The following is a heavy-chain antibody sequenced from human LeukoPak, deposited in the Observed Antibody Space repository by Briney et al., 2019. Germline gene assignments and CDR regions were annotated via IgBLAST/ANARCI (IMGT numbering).Heavy chain of an antibody. V-gene: IGHV3-48*04. Sequence: GGSLRLSCAVSGLTFSSYNMNWVRQAPGKGLEWVSYISNSGSMIYYADSVKGRFTLSRDNAKNTLYLQMNSLRAEDTAVYYCAREDYGDYHLDYWGQGTLVTVSS. J-gene: IGHJ4*02. D-gene: IGHD4-17*01. CDR3: AREDYGDYHLDY. CDR1: GLTFSSYN. CDR2: ISNSGSMI.